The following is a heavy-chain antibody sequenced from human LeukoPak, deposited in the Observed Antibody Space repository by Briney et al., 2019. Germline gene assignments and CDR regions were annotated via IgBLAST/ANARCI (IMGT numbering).Heavy chain of an antibody. CDR2: MNPNSGVT. Sequence: ASLKLSCKASGYTFTGYYVHWVRQSPGQGLEWMGWMNPNSGVTNYAQKFHGRVTMTRDTSISTAYMELSRLTSDDTSVYYCARGDHYDVLTGFQTPSHLSDYWGQGTLVTVSS. D-gene: IGHD3-9*01. CDR1: GYTFTGYY. CDR3: ARGDHYDVLTGFQTPSHLSDY. J-gene: IGHJ4*02. V-gene: IGHV1-2*02.